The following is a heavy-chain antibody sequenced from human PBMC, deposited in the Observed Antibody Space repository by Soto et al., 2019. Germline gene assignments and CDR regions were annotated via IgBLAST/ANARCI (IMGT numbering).Heavy chain of an antibody. J-gene: IGHJ5*02. Sequence: PSETLSLTCTVSGGSISSSSYYWGWIRQPPGKGLEWIGSIYYSGSTYYNPSIKSQVTVSVDTSKNKFSLKLRSVTAADTAVYYCASPKIAFYNWFDPWGQGTLVTVS. V-gene: IGHV4-39*01. CDR1: GGSISSSSYY. CDR2: IYYSGST. D-gene: IGHD3-3*02. CDR3: ASPKIAFYNWFDP.